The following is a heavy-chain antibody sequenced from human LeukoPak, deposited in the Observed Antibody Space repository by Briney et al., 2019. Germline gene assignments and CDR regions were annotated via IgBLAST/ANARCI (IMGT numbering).Heavy chain of an antibody. CDR2: INPSGGST. J-gene: IGHJ4*02. CDR1: GYTFTSYY. Sequence: GASVKVSCKASGYTFTSYYMHWVRQAPGRGLEWMGIINPSGGSTSYAQKFQGRVTMTRDTSTSTVYMELSSLRSEDTAVYYCARAGGVQPFDYWGQGTLVTVSS. D-gene: IGHD2-8*02. V-gene: IGHV1-46*01. CDR3: ARAGGVQPFDY.